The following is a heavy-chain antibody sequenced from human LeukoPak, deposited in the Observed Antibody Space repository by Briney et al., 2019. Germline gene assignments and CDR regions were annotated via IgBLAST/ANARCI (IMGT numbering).Heavy chain of an antibody. D-gene: IGHD1-26*01. CDR3: ASVRYSGSPFDY. Sequence: ASVTVSCKASGYTFTSYDINWVRQAPGQGLEWMGWMNPNSGNTGYAQKFQGRVTMTRNTSISTAYMELSSLRSEDTAVYYCASVRYSGSPFDYWGQGTLVTVSS. CDR2: MNPNSGNT. V-gene: IGHV1-8*01. J-gene: IGHJ4*02. CDR1: GYTFTSYD.